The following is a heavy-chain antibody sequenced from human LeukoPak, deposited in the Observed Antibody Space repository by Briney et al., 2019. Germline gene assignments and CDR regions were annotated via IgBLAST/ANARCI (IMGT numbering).Heavy chain of an antibody. D-gene: IGHD6-19*01. Sequence: SETLSLTCTVSGGSISSGSYYWSWIRQPAGKGLEWIGRIYTSGSTNYNPSLKSRVTISVDTSKNQFSLKLSSVTAADTAVYYCARVGRGNIAVAGNWFDPWGQGTLVTASS. J-gene: IGHJ5*02. CDR3: ARVGRGNIAVAGNWFDP. CDR2: IYTSGST. V-gene: IGHV4-61*02. CDR1: GGSISSGSYY.